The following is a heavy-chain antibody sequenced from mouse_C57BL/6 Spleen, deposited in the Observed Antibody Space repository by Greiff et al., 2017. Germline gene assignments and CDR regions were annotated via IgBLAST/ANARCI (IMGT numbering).Heavy chain of an antibody. CDR2: ISSGSDYI. CDR1: GFTFSSYA. J-gene: IGHJ2*01. V-gene: IGHV5-9-1*02. D-gene: IGHD2-5*01. CDR3: TREGYSNYIFDY. Sequence: EVQLVESGEGLVKPGGSLKLSCAASGFTFSSYAMSWVRQTPEKRLEWVAYISSGSDYIYYADTVKGRFTISRDNARNTLYLQMSSLKSEDTAMYYCTREGYSNYIFDYWGQGTTRTVSS.